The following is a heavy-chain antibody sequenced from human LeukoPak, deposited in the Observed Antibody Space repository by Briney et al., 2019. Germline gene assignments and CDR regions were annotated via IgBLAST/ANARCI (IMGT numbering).Heavy chain of an antibody. J-gene: IGHJ4*02. V-gene: IGHV3-7*01. CDR3: KSGGAAPGSFDN. CDR2: IKYDGDEE. CDR1: GFTFSDYW. D-gene: IGHD6-13*01. Sequence: GGSLRLSCAASGFTFSDYWMNWMRQAPGKGLEWVANIKYDGDEEYYVDSVKGRFTISRDNAKNSLYLQLNSLRVEDTAVYYCKSGGAAPGSFDNWGQGTLVTVSP.